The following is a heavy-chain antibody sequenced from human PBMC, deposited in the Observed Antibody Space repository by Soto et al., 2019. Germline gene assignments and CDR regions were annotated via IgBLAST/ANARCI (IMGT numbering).Heavy chain of an antibody. D-gene: IGHD2-15*01. V-gene: IGHV3-23*01. J-gene: IGHJ4*02. CDR2: ISGSGGST. Sequence: GGSLRLSCAASGFTFSSYAMSWVRQAPGKGLEWVSAISGSGGSTYYADSVKGRFTISRDNSKNTLYLQMNSLSAEDKGVYDCAKTILIKYCSGGSCYSTTQYYFDYWGQGTLVTVSS. CDR1: GFTFSSYA. CDR3: AKTILIKYCSGGSCYSTTQYYFDY.